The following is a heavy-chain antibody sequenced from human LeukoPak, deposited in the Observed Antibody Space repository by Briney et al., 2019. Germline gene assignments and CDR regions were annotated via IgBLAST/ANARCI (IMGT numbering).Heavy chain of an antibody. CDR3: ARHLDYGSGSKDFDY. CDR1: GFTFSSYE. J-gene: IGHJ4*02. V-gene: IGHV3-48*03. CDR2: ISSSGSTI. D-gene: IGHD3-10*01. Sequence: GGSLRLSCAASGFTFSSYEMNWVRQAPGKGLEWVSYISSSGSTIYYADSVKGRFTISRDNAKNSLYLQMDSLRAEDTAVYYCARHLDYGSGSKDFDYWGQGTLVTVSS.